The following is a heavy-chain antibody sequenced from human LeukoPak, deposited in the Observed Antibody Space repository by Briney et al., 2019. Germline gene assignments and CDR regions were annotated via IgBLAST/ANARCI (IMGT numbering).Heavy chain of an antibody. Sequence: GASVKVSCKASGGTFSSYAISWVRQAPGQGLEWMGGIIPIFGTANYAQKFQGRVTITADESTSTAYMELSSLRSEDTAVYYCARHSSNYCSSTSCYGFDYWGQGTLVTVSS. CDR2: IIPIFGTA. J-gene: IGHJ4*02. V-gene: IGHV1-69*01. D-gene: IGHD2-2*01. CDR3: ARHSSNYCSSTSCYGFDY. CDR1: GGTFSSYA.